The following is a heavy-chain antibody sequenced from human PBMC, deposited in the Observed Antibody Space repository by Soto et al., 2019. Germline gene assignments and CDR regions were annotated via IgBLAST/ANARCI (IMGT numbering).Heavy chain of an antibody. CDR3: ARLAIIGVTFFEH. V-gene: IGHV3-13*01. D-gene: IGHD3-10*01. CDR2: IDTSGHT. Sequence: EVQLVESGGGLVQPGGSLRLSCAASGFTFSDYHMHWVRQAAGKGLEWVAAIDTSGHTFYLGSVRGRFTVSRDDPRSSFHLQMTNLRPDDKAVYYCARLAIIGVTFFEHWGRGVLVTVSS. CDR1: GFTFSDYH. J-gene: IGHJ5*02.